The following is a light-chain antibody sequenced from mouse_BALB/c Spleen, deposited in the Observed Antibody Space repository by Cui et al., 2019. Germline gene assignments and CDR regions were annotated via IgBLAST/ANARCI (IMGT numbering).Light chain of an antibody. V-gene: IGKV4-68*01. CDR1: TSVSY. CDR3: QQWSSNPRT. J-gene: IGKJ1*01. Sequence: QIVLTRSPALMSASPGEKVTMTCSPSTSVSYMYWYQQKPRSSPKPWIYLTSNLASGVPARFSGSGSGTSYSLTISSMEAEDAATYYCQQWSSNPRTFGGGTKLEIK. CDR2: LTS.